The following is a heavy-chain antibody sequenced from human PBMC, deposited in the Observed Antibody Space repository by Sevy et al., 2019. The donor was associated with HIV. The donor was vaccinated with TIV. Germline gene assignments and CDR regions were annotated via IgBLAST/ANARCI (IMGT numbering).Heavy chain of an antibody. J-gene: IGHJ6*02. Sequence: ASVKVSCKASGYTFTGYYMHWVRQAPGQGLEWMGWINPNSGGTNYAQKFQGRVTMTRDTSISTAYMELSRLGSGDTAVYYCARRGSSSSYYYYGMDVWGQGTTVTVSS. CDR1: GYTFTGYY. CDR3: ARRGSSSSYYYYGMDV. CDR2: INPNSGGT. D-gene: IGHD6-6*01. V-gene: IGHV1-2*02.